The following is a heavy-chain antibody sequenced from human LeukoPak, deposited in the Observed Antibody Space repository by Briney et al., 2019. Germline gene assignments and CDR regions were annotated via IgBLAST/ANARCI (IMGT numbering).Heavy chain of an antibody. CDR2: ISSSGTYK. J-gene: IGHJ4*02. Sequence: PGGSLRLPCAVSGFTFSSYSMSWVRQVPGKGLEWVSSISSSGTYKYYADSVKGRFTISRDNAKNSLYLQMNSLRAEDTAVYYCAKGKDSVAGATNDYWGQGTLVTVSS. CDR3: AKGKDSVAGATNDY. CDR1: GFTFSSYS. V-gene: IGHV3-21*01. D-gene: IGHD6-19*01.